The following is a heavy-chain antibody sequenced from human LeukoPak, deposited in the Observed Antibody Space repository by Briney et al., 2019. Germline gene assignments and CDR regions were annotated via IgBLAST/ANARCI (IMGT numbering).Heavy chain of an antibody. CDR2: ISSSGSSI. CDR1: GFTFSSYE. J-gene: IGHJ4*02. CDR3: ARVGYSSGYSFDY. V-gene: IGHV3-48*03. Sequence: GGSLRLPCAASGFTFSSYEMNWVRQAPGKGLEWVSYISSSGSSIHYADSVKGRFTISRDNAKNSLYLQMNSLRAEDTAVYYCARVGYSSGYSFDYWGQGTLVTVSS. D-gene: IGHD5-18*01.